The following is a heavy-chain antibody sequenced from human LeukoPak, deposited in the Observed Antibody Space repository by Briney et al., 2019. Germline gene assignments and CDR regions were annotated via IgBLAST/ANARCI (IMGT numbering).Heavy chain of an antibody. Sequence: ASVKVSCKASGYTFTSYDINWVRQATGQGLEWTGWMNPNSGNTGYAQKFQGRVTITRNTSISTAYMELSSLRSEDTAVYYCARSGAAAGFGFDYWGQGTLVTVSS. D-gene: IGHD6-13*01. CDR3: ARSGAAAGFGFDY. V-gene: IGHV1-8*03. CDR1: GYTFTSYD. J-gene: IGHJ4*02. CDR2: MNPNSGNT.